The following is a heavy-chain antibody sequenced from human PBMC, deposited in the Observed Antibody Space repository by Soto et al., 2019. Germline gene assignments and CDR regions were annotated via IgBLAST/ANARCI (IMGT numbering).Heavy chain of an antibody. J-gene: IGHJ5*02. CDR3: ARVVPGAEAWFGP. D-gene: IGHD2-2*01. V-gene: IGHV1-18*01. CDR2: ISLYSDGT. CDR1: GYTFTNYG. Sequence: GASVKVSCKASGYTFTNYGITWVRQAPGQPLEWLGWISLYSDGTNYAQKFQGRVSMTTDTSTTTAYMELRSLRSDDTAVYYCARVVPGAEAWFGPWGQGTLVTVSS.